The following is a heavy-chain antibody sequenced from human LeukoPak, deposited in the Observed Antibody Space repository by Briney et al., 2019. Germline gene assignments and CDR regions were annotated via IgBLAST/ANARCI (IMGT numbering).Heavy chain of an antibody. J-gene: IGHJ6*03. CDR2: ISGSGGST. Sequence: GGSLRLSCAAFGFTFSSYAMSWVRQAPGKGLEWVSAISGSGGSTYYADSVKGRFTISRDNSKNTLYLQMNSLRAEDTAVYYCAKASGFWSGYYAYYYYMDVWGKGTTVTVSS. V-gene: IGHV3-23*01. CDR3: AKASGFWSGYYAYYYYMDV. CDR1: GFTFSSYA. D-gene: IGHD3-3*01.